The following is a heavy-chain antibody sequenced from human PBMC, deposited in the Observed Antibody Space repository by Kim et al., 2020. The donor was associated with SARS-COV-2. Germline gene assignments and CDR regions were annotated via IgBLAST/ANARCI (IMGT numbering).Heavy chain of an antibody. J-gene: IGHJ4*02. D-gene: IGHD3-22*01. CDR3: ATGGTYYYDSSGNFDY. V-gene: IGHV1-24*01. Sequence: FQGRVTMTEDTSTDTAYMELSSLRSEDTAVYYCATGGTYYYDSSGNFDYWGQGTLVTVSS.